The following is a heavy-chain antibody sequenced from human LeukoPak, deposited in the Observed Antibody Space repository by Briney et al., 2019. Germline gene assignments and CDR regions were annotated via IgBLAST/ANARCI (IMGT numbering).Heavy chain of an antibody. CDR1: GFTFNDYG. V-gene: IGHV3-9*01. CDR3: AKDFYDFWSGKGSWFDP. Sequence: GGSLRLSCAASGFTFNDYGMHWVRQAPGKGLEWVSGISWNSGSIGYADSVKGRFTISRDNAKNSLYLQMNSLRAEDTALYYCAKDFYDFWSGKGSWFDPWGQGTLVTVSS. CDR2: ISWNSGSI. J-gene: IGHJ5*02. D-gene: IGHD3-3*01.